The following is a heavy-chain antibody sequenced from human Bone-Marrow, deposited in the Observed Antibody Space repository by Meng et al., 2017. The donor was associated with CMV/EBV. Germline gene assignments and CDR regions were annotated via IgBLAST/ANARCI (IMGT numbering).Heavy chain of an antibody. CDR3: GRDVWQQLVGSH. CDR1: GGSISSSSYY. J-gene: IGHJ4*02. Sequence: SETLSLTCTVSGGSISSSSYYWGWIRQPPGKGLEWIGSIYYSGSTYYSPSLKSRATISLDTSRNQFSLKLTSVTAADTAVYYCGRDVWQQLVGSHWGQGTLVTVSS. D-gene: IGHD6-13*01. V-gene: IGHV4-39*07. CDR2: IYYSGST.